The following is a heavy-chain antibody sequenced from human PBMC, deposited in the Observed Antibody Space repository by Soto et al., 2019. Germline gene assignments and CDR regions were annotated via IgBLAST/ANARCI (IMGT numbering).Heavy chain of an antibody. CDR3: AKDPIEYSYGYVLSYYYGMDV. CDR1: GFTFSRYG. CDR2: ISYDGSNK. V-gene: IGHV3-30*18. J-gene: IGHJ6*02. D-gene: IGHD5-18*01. Sequence: GGSLRLSCAASGFTFSRYGMHWVRQAPGKGLEWVAGISYDGSNKYYANSVKGRFTISRDNSKNTLYLQMNSLRAEDTAVYYCAKDPIEYSYGYVLSYYYGMDVWGQGTTVTVSS.